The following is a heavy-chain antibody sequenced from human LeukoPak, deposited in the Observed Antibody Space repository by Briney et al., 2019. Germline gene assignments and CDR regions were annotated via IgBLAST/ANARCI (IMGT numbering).Heavy chain of an antibody. CDR2: ISYDGSNK. D-gene: IGHD6-13*01. Sequence: GGSLRLSCAASGFTFSSYGMHWVRQAPGKGLEWVAVISYDGSNKYYADSVKGRFTISRDNSKNTLYLQMNSLRAEDTAVYYCARIDAGSWFSDYYYYYMDVWGKGTTVTISS. J-gene: IGHJ6*03. CDR3: ARIDAGSWFSDYYYYYMDV. V-gene: IGHV3-30*03. CDR1: GFTFSSYG.